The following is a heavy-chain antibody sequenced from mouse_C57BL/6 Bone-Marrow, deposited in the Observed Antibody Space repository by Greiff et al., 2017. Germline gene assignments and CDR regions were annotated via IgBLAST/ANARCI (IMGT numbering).Heavy chain of an antibody. CDR1: GFTFSDYY. CDR3: ARQDYYGCSWFAY. V-gene: IGHV5-12*01. Sequence: EVHLVESGGGLVQPGGSLKLSCAASGFTFSDYYMYWVRQTPEKRLEWVAYISNGGGSTYYPDTVKGRFTISRDNAKNALYLQMSRLKSEDTAMYYCARQDYYGCSWFAYWGQGTLVTVSA. D-gene: IGHD1-1*01. CDR2: ISNGGGST. J-gene: IGHJ3*01.